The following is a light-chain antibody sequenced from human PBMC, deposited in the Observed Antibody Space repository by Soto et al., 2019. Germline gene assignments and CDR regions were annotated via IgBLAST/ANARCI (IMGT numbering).Light chain of an antibody. V-gene: IGKV1-5*01. CDR2: DAS. CDR3: QQYKSYWT. J-gene: IGKJ1*01. CDR1: QSISTW. Sequence: DIQMTQSPSTLSAYVGDRVTSTCRASQSISTWLAWYQQKPGKAPKPLIHDASSLESGVPSRFSGSGSGTEFTLTISSLQPDDFATYHCQQYKSYWTFGQGTKVDIK.